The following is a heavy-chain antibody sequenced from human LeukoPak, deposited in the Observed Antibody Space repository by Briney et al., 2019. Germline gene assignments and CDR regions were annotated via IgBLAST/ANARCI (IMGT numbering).Heavy chain of an antibody. D-gene: IGHD4-17*01. CDR3: ARYGALDY. V-gene: IGHV3-7*04. CDR2: INQDGSEK. J-gene: IGHJ4*02. Sequence: GGSLRLSCVGSEFTFSTYWMSWVRQAPGKGLQWVANINQDGSEKYYVDSVKGRFTISRDNAKNSLYLQMKSLRTEDTAVYYCARYGALDYWGQGTLVTVSS. CDR1: EFTFSTYW.